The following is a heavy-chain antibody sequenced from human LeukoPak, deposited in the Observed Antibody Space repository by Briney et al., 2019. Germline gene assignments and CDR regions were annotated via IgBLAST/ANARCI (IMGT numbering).Heavy chain of an antibody. J-gene: IGHJ5*02. CDR2: IYYSGST. CDR3: ARDGGYDFWSGYYTKVYWFDP. D-gene: IGHD3-3*01. V-gene: IGHV4-30-4*01. Sequence: SETLSLTCAVYGGSFSDYYWSWIRQPPGKGLEWIGYIYYSGSTYYNPSLRSRVTISVDTSKNQFSLKLSSVTAADTAVYYCARDGGYDFWSGYYTKVYWFDPWGQGTLVTVSS. CDR1: GGSFSDYY.